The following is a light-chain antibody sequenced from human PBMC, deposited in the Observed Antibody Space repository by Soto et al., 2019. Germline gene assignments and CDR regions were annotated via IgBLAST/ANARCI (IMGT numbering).Light chain of an antibody. CDR2: DVT. J-gene: IGLJ1*01. CDR3: SSYTRTSTLGV. V-gene: IGLV2-14*03. Sequence: QSVLTQPASVSGSPGQSITISCTGTSSDVGGYNFVSWYQQHPGKPPKLIIFDVTDRPSGVSNRFSGSKSGNTASLTISGLRAEDEADYYCSSYTRTSTLGVFGTGTKVTVL. CDR1: SSDVGGYNF.